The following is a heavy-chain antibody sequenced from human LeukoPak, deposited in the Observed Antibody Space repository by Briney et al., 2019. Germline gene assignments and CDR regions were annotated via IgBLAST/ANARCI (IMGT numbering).Heavy chain of an antibody. D-gene: IGHD3-10*01. CDR2: ISASGGST. CDR3: AKLVSPSPKYYYGSGLPDY. Sequence: PGGSLRLSCAASGFTLSSYAMSWVRQAPGKGLEWVSSISASGGSTNYADSVKGRFTISRDNSKNTVYLQMNSLRAEDTAVYYCAKLVSPSPKYYYGSGLPDYWGQGTQVTVSS. CDR1: GFTLSSYA. V-gene: IGHV3-23*01. J-gene: IGHJ4*02.